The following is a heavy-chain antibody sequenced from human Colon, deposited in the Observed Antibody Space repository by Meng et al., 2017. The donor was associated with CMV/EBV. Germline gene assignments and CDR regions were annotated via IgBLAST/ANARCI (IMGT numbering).Heavy chain of an antibody. J-gene: IGHJ4*02. D-gene: IGHD1-1*01. Sequence: QVRLVQSGAEVKQPGASVRVSCMSYGYTFSGYYVHWVRQAPGQGLEWMGWINPKSGDTKYAQKFQDRVTMTRDTSIGTAYMDLSRLTSDDTALYYCARGVVGGYNFGFPVAYYCDYWGQGTLVTVSS. CDR1: GYTFSGYY. V-gene: IGHV1-2*02. CDR2: INPKSGDT. CDR3: ARGVVGGYNFGFPVAYYCDY.